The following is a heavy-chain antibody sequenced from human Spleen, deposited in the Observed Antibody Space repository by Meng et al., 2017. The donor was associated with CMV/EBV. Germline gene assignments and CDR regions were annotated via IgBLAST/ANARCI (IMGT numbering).Heavy chain of an antibody. CDR3: AGGSAGYYYGSGSYYNAFDY. V-gene: IGHV3-21*01. CDR2: ISSSSSYI. Sequence: SYSMDWARQAPGKALEWVSSISSSSSYIYYADSVKGRFTISRDNAKNSLYLQMNSLRAEDTAVYYCAGGSAGYYYGSGSYYNAFDYWGQGTLVTVSS. CDR1: SYS. J-gene: IGHJ4*02. D-gene: IGHD3-10*01.